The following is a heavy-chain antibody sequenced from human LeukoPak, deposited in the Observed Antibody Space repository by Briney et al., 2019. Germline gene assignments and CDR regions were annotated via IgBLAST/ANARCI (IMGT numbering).Heavy chain of an antibody. Sequence: SVKVSCQASGGTFSSYAISWVRQAPGQGLQWMGRFIPIFGTANYAQKFQRRVSITTDESTSTAYMQLSSPRSEDTAVYYCARDLGITGTYDNYCFDYWGQGTLVTVSS. CDR3: ARDLGITGTYDNYCFDY. D-gene: IGHD1-20*01. J-gene: IGHJ4*02. CDR2: FIPIFGTA. CDR1: GGTFSSYA. V-gene: IGHV1-69*05.